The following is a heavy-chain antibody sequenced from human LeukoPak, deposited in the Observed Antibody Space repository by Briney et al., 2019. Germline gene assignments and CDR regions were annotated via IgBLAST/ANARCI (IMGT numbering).Heavy chain of an antibody. Sequence: PGGSLRLSCAASGFTFSSYWMHWVRQAPGKGLVWVSRINSDGSSTSYADSVKGRFTISRDNAKNTLYLQMNSLRAEDTAVYYCAKEPATGVHYYYGMDVWGQGTTVTASS. CDR1: GFTFSSYW. CDR3: AKEPATGVHYYYGMDV. CDR2: INSDGSST. D-gene: IGHD7-27*01. V-gene: IGHV3-74*01. J-gene: IGHJ6*02.